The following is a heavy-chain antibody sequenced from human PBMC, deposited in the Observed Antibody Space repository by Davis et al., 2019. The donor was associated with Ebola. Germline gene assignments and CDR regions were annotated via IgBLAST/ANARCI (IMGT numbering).Heavy chain of an antibody. CDR1: GFTFSNYA. D-gene: IGHD6-13*01. J-gene: IGHJ4*02. CDR3: AKGGPIAASGTKSIDS. Sequence: ESLKISCAASGFTFSNYAMAWVRQVPGKGLEWLSSISTSGGAVEYADSVKGRFTISRDNSINTLYLQMISLRVDDTALYYCAKGGPIAASGTKSIDSWGQGTLVTVSS. CDR2: ISTSGGAV. V-gene: IGHV3-23*01.